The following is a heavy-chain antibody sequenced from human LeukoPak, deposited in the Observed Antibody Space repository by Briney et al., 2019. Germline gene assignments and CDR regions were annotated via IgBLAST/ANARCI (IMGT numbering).Heavy chain of an antibody. CDR2: IYNDGGT. Sequence: GGSLRLSCAASGFTVRSNYMSWVRQAPGKGLEWVSIIYNDGGTYYADSVKGRFTISRDNSKNTLFLQMNSLRAEDTAVYFCARLHYDILTAIRNWGQGALVTVSS. CDR1: GFTVRSNY. D-gene: IGHD3-9*01. V-gene: IGHV3-53*01. J-gene: IGHJ4*02. CDR3: ARLHYDILTAIRN.